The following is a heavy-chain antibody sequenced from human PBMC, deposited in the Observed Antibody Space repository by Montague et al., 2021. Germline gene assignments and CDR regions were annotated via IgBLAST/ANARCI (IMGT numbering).Heavy chain of an antibody. CDR3: ARDGPRTHYFVY. J-gene: IGHJ4*02. D-gene: IGHD2-2*01. V-gene: IGHV3-23*01. Sequence: FRRLSCAASGFTFSSYAMSWVRQTPGQGLEWVSTMNAGSGNTYYADSVKGRFTISRDNSKNTLYLQMNSLRAEDTAVYYCARDGPRTHYFVYWGQGALVTVPS. CDR2: MNAGSGNT. CDR1: GFTFSSYA.